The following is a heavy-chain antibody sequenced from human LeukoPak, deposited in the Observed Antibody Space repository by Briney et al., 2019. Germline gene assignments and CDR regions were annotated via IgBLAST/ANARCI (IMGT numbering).Heavy chain of an antibody. V-gene: IGHV1-3*01. Sequence: ASVKVSRKASGYTFTSYAMHWVRQAPGQRLEWMGWINAGNGNTKYSQKFQGRVTITRDTSASTAYMELSSLRSEDTAVYYCARVLGPSPPDNWFDPWGQGTLVTVSS. J-gene: IGHJ5*02. D-gene: IGHD2-15*01. CDR2: INAGNGNT. CDR3: ARVLGPSPPDNWFDP. CDR1: GYTFTSYA.